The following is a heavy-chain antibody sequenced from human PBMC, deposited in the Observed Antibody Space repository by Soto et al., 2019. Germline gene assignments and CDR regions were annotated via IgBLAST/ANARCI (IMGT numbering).Heavy chain of an antibody. CDR1: GGSISSYY. V-gene: IGHV4-59*12. D-gene: IGHD6-19*01. CDR2: IYYSGST. J-gene: IGHJ4*02. Sequence: SETLSLTCTVSGGSISSYYWSWIRQPPGKGLEWIGYIYYSGSTNYNPSLKSRVTISVDTSKNQFSLKLSSVTAADTAVYYCARGRHSSAWYPPDYWGQGTLVTVSS. CDR3: ARGRHSSAWYPPDY.